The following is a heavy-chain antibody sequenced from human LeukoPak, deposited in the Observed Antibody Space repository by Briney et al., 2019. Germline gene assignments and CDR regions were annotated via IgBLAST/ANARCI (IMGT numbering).Heavy chain of an antibody. Sequence: GGSLRLSCAASGFILSDYYMSWIRQVPGKGLEWAPYISGSSTYTNYADSLKGRLTISRDNAKNSLYLQMNSLRAEDTAVYYCVRGGTTVTTGDYWGQGTLVTVSS. CDR3: VRGGTTVTTGDY. D-gene: IGHD4-17*01. J-gene: IGHJ4*02. CDR2: ISGSSTYT. V-gene: IGHV3-11*06. CDR1: GFILSDYY.